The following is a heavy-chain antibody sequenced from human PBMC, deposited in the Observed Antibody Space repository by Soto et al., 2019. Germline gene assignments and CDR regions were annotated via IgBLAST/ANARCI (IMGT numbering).Heavy chain of an antibody. V-gene: IGHV3-66*01. CDR1: GFIVSGNY. D-gene: IGHD2-15*01. CDR2: IYAVDST. J-gene: IGHJ1*01. CDR3: AVTPEGEPGVQH. Sequence: EVQLVESGGGLVQPGGSLRLSCAASGFIVSGNYMNWVRQAPGKGLEWVSLIYAVDSTYYADSVKSRFIVSRDNSKNTLYLQMNILRAEDTAVYYCAVTPEGEPGVQHWGQGTLVTVSS.